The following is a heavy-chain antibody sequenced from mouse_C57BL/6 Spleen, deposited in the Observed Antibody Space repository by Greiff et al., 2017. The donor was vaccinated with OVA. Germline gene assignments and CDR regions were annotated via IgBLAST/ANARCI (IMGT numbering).Heavy chain of an antibody. V-gene: IGHV1-26*01. CDR3: ASYDSPWWYFDV. CDR1: GYTFTDYY. D-gene: IGHD2-4*01. Sequence: EVKLQQSGPELVKPGASVKISCKASGYTFTDYYMNWVKQSHGKSLEWIGDINPNNGGTSYNQKFKGKATLTVDKSSSTAYMELRSLTSEDSAVYYCASYDSPWWYFDVWGTGTTVTVSS. CDR2: INPNNGGT. J-gene: IGHJ1*03.